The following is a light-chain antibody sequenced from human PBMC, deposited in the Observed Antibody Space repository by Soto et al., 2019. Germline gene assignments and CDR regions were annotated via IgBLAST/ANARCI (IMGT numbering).Light chain of an antibody. J-gene: IGKJ1*01. V-gene: IGKV3-15*01. CDR3: QQYGSSPGT. Sequence: EIVMTQSPATLSVSPGERATLSCRASQSVSSNLAWYQQKPGQAPRLLIYGASTRATGIPARFSGSGSGTDFTLTISRLESEDFAVYYCQQYGSSPGTFGQGTKVDI. CDR2: GAS. CDR1: QSVSSN.